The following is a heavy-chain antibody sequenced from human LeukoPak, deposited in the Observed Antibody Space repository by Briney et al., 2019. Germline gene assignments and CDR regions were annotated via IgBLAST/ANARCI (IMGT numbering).Heavy chain of an antibody. J-gene: IGHJ5*02. V-gene: IGHV4-39*07. CDR1: GGSISSSSYY. Sequence: SETLSLTCTVSGGSISSSSYYWGWIRQPPGKGLEWIGSIYYSGSTNYNPSLKSRVTISVDTSKNQFSLKLSSVTAADTAVYYCARAVNYYGSGSYYFSLWFDPWGQGTLVTVSS. CDR2: IYYSGST. CDR3: ARAVNYYGSGSYYFSLWFDP. D-gene: IGHD3-10*01.